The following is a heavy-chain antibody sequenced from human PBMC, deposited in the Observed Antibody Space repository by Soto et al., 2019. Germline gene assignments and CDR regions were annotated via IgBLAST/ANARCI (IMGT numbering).Heavy chain of an antibody. D-gene: IGHD3-3*01. CDR1: GGSFSGYY. Sequence: SETLSLTCAVYGGSFSGYYWSWIRQPPGKGLEWIGEINHSGSTNYNPSPKSRVTISVDTSKNQFSLKLSSVTAADTAVYYCARGRYLNGPIRFLEHNPNYYYYYYMDVWGKGTTVTVSS. V-gene: IGHV4-34*01. CDR3: ARGRYLNGPIRFLEHNPNYYYYYYMDV. J-gene: IGHJ6*03. CDR2: INHSGST.